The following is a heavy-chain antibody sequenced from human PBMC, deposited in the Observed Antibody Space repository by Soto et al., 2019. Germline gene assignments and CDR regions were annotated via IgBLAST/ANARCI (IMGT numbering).Heavy chain of an antibody. CDR2: LSASGRT. CDR3: ARGMGRYFDF. V-gene: IGHV4-4*07. Sequence: SETLSLTCAISGDSIGNFYWSWIRQPAGKGLESLGRLSASGRTNYSPSLQSRVTMSLDRSKNRFSLRLTSVSAADTAVYFCARGMGRYFDFWGRGTLVTVSS. D-gene: IGHD2-8*01. CDR1: GDSIGNFY. J-gene: IGHJ2*01.